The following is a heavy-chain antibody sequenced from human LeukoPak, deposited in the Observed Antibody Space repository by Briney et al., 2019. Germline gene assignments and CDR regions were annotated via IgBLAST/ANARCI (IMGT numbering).Heavy chain of an antibody. Sequence: GASVKVSCKASGYTFTSYDINWVRQATGQGLEWMGWMNPNSGNTGYAQKFQGRVTMTRNTSISTAYMELSSLRSEDTAVYYCATLDYPGYCSSTSCYFRYWGQGTLVTVSS. CDR1: GYTFTSYD. D-gene: IGHD2-2*01. CDR2: MNPNSGNT. J-gene: IGHJ4*02. CDR3: ATLDYPGYCSSTSCYFRY. V-gene: IGHV1-8*01.